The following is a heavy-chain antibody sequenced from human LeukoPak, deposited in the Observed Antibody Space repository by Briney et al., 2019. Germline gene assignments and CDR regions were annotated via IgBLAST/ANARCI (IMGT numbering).Heavy chain of an antibody. Sequence: ASVKVSCKASGYTFTGYYMNWVRQAPGQGLEWMGWINPNSGGTNYAQKFQGWVTMTRDTSISTAYMELSRLRSDDTAVYYCARSVTYSPYYYGMDVWGQGTTVTVSS. V-gene: IGHV1-2*04. CDR2: INPNSGGT. CDR1: GYTFTGYY. J-gene: IGHJ6*02. D-gene: IGHD6-13*01. CDR3: ARSVTYSPYYYGMDV.